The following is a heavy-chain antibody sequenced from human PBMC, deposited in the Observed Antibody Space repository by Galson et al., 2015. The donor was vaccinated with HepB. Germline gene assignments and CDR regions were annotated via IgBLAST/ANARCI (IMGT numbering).Heavy chain of an antibody. Sequence: SVKVSCKASGFTFTSSAMQWVRQARGQRLEWIGWIVVGSGNTNYAQKFQERVTITRDMSTSTAYMELSSLRSEDTAVYYCAADRIVGATGAFDIWGQGTMVTASS. CDR2: IVVGSGNT. V-gene: IGHV1-58*02. CDR1: GFTFTSSA. J-gene: IGHJ3*02. D-gene: IGHD1-26*01. CDR3: AADRIVGATGAFDI.